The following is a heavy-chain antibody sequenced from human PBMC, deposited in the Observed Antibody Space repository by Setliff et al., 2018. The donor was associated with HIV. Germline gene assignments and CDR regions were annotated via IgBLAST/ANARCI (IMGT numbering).Heavy chain of an antibody. CDR2: IYKGGST. CDR3: ARDSGGYNYGFAVGSFDY. J-gene: IGHJ4*02. V-gene: IGHV4-28*03. CDR1: GYSISSSYW. Sequence: SETLSLTCVVSGYSISSSYWWGWIRQPPGKGLEWIGWIGYIYKGGSTYYNPSLKSRVTMSEDTSKSQFSLKLTSVAAADTAVYYCARDSGGYNYGFAVGSFDYWGQGALVTV. D-gene: IGHD5-18*01.